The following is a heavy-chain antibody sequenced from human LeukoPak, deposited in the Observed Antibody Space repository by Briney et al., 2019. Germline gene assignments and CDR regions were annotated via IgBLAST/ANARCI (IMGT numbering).Heavy chain of an antibody. V-gene: IGHV4-59*01. CDR1: GGSISSFY. CDR2: IYYSGST. Sequence: SETLSLTCTVSGGSISSFYWRWIRQPPGKGLEWIGHIYYSGSTNYNPSLKSRVTISVDTSKNQFSLKLTSVTAADTAVYYCAKGALGVAPADWFDPWGQGILVTVSS. D-gene: IGHD2-2*01. CDR3: AKGALGVAPADWFDP. J-gene: IGHJ5*02.